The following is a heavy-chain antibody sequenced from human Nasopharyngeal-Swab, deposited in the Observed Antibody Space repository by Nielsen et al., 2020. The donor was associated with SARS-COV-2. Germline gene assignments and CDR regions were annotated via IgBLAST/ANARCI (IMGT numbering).Heavy chain of an antibody. V-gene: IGHV3-48*04. Sequence: GESLKISCAASGFTFSSYSMNWVRQAPGKGLEWVSYISSSSTIYYADSVKGRFTISRDNAKNSLYLQMNSLRAEDTAVYYCARDVRRVSSSPGYYYYGMDVWGQGTTVTVSS. J-gene: IGHJ6*02. CDR3: ARDVRRVSSSPGYYYYGMDV. CDR1: GFTFSSYS. D-gene: IGHD6-6*01. CDR2: ISSSSTI.